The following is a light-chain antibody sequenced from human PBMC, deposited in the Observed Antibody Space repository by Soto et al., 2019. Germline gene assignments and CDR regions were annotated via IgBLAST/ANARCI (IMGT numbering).Light chain of an antibody. Sequence: SYELTQTPSVSVAPGKTARVSCGGNNIAGQSVHWYQLKAGQAPVLIIYNDDERPSGIPERFSGSKSGNTATLTVSWVEAGDEADYFWQVWGSPADPYVLFGGGTKLTVL. J-gene: IGLJ2*01. CDR3: QVWGSPADPYVL. V-gene: IGLV3-21*04. CDR1: NIAGQS. CDR2: NDD.